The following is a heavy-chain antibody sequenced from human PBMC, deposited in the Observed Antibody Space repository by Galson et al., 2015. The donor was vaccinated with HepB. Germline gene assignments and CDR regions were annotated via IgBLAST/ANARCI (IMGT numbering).Heavy chain of an antibody. CDR3: ATSIAAAGRFDP. V-gene: IGHV1-46*04. CDR1: GYTFTSYY. J-gene: IGHJ5*02. D-gene: IGHD6-13*01. CDR2: INPSGGST. Sequence: SVKVSCKASGYTFTSYYMHWVRQAPGQGLEWMGIINPSGGSTSYAQKLQGRVTMTRDTSTSTVYMELSSLRSEDTAVYYCATSIAAAGRFDPWGQGTLVTVSS.